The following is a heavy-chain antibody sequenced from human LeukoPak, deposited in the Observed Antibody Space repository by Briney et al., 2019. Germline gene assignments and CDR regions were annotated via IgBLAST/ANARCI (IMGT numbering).Heavy chain of an antibody. V-gene: IGHV3-21*01. CDR3: ARDDYYGSGSYYFDY. D-gene: IGHD3-10*01. CDR2: ISSSSSYI. Sequence: GGSLRLSCAASGFTFSSYSMNWVRQTPGKGLEWVSSISSSSSYIYYADSVKGRFTISRDNAKNSLYLQMNSLRAEDTAVYYCARDDYYGSGSYYFDYWGQGTLVTVSS. J-gene: IGHJ4*02. CDR1: GFTFSSYS.